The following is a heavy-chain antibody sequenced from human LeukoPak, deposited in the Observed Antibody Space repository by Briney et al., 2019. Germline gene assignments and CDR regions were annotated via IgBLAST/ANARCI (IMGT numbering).Heavy chain of an antibody. J-gene: IGHJ4*02. CDR2: ISGPGSKT. D-gene: IGHD6-13*01. CDR1: GFTFSSYA. CDR3: AKDRSWAFDY. Sequence: GGSLRLSCAASGFTFSSYAMSWVRQAPGKGLEWVSGISGPGSKTYHADSVKGRFTISRDNSKNTLYLQMNSLRAEDTAVYYCAKDRSWAFDYWGQGTLVTVSS. V-gene: IGHV3-23*01.